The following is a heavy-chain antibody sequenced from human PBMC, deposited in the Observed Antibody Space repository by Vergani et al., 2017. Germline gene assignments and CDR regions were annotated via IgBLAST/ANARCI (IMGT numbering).Heavy chain of an antibody. D-gene: IGHD3-10*01. CDR1: GGTFSSYA. CDR3: ARNYYGSGSYYGEGYYFDY. V-gene: IGHV1-69*18. J-gene: IGHJ4*02. CDR2: IIPIFGTA. Sequence: QVQLLQSGSELKKPGSSVKVSCKASGGTFSSYAISWVRQAPGQGLEWMGRIIPIFGTANYAQKFQGRVTITADESTSTAYMELSSLRSEDTAVYYCARNYYGSGSYYGEGYYFDYWGQGTLVTVSS.